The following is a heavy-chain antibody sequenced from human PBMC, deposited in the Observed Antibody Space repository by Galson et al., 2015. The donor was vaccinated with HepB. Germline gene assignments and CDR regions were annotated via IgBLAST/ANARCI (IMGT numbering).Heavy chain of an antibody. V-gene: IGHV4-34*01. CDR2: IDHSGTA. CDR1: GGSFSGFY. D-gene: IGHD3-3*01. Sequence: LSLTCAAYGGSFSGFYWSWVRQTPKKGLEWIGEIDHSGTAHYSPSLGSRVTIPIDTSKNQFSLSLISVTAADTAVYFCARFHGISITGQFDYWGQGILVTVSS. J-gene: IGHJ4*02. CDR3: ARFHGISITGQFDY.